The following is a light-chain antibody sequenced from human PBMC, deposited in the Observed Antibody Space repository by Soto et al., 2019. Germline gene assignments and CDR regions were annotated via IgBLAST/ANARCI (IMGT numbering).Light chain of an antibody. CDR2: DAS. Sequence: EIVLTQSPATLSLSPGERATLSCRASQSVSSYLAWYQQKPGQGPRLLIYDASSRATGIPARFSGSGSGTDFTLTISSLESEDFAVYYCQQRGSWPRTFGQGTTVEIK. V-gene: IGKV3-11*01. CDR3: QQRGSWPRT. CDR1: QSVSSY. J-gene: IGKJ1*01.